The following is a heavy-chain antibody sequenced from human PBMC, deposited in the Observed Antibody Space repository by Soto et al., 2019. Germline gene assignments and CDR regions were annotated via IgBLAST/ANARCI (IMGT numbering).Heavy chain of an antibody. CDR3: ARESHGLAAAGTVYYYYYMDV. Sequence: PSETLSLTCTVSGGSISSYYWSWIRQPPGKGLEWIGYIYYSGSTNYNPSLKSRVTISVDTSKNQFSLKLSSVTAADTAVYYCARESHGLAAAGTVYYYYYMDVWGKGTTVTVSS. V-gene: IGHV4-59*01. D-gene: IGHD6-13*01. J-gene: IGHJ6*03. CDR1: GGSISSYY. CDR2: IYYSGST.